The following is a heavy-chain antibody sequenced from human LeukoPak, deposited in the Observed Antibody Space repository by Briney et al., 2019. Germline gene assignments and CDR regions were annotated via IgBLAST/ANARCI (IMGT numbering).Heavy chain of an antibody. CDR2: ISGSGSST. D-gene: IGHD5-18*01. CDR3: ADGYSYGYIGY. J-gene: IGHJ4*02. Sequence: GGSLRLSCAASGFTFNKYGMSWVRQAPGKGLEWVSAISGSGSSTYYAASVKGRFTISRDNSKNTLYLQMNSLRAEDTAVYYCADGYSYGYIGYWGQGTLVTVSS. V-gene: IGHV3-23*01. CDR1: GFTFNKYG.